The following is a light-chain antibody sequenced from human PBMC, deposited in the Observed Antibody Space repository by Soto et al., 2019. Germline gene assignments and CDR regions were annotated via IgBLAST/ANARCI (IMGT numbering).Light chain of an antibody. CDR2: DVT. CDR3: SSFTSGDTII. J-gene: IGLJ2*01. CDR1: SSDVGGYNY. V-gene: IGLV2-14*03. Sequence: QSALTQPASVSGSPGQSITISCTGTSSDVGGYNYVSWYQQHPGNAPKVMIYDVTNRPSDVSNRFFGSKSGNTASLTISGLQGEDEADYYCSSFTSGDTIIFGGGTKLTVL.